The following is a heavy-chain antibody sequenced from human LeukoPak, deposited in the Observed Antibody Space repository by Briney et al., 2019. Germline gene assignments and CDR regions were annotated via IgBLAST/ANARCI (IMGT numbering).Heavy chain of an antibody. D-gene: IGHD3-3*01. J-gene: IGHJ5*02. V-gene: IGHV1-2*06. CDR1: GYTFTVYY. CDR2: INPNSGGT. Sequence: GASVTVSCKASGYTFTVYYMHWVRQAPGQGLEWMGRINPNSGGTNYAQKLQGRVTMTRDTSISTAYMELSRLRSDDTAVYYCARDGAVLRFLEWLSEGDNWFDPWGQGTLVTVSS. CDR3: ARDGAVLRFLEWLSEGDNWFDP.